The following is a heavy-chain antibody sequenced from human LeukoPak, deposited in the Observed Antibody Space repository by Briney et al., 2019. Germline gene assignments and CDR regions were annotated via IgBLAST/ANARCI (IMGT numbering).Heavy chain of an antibody. Sequence: SETLSLTCTVSGGSISSYYWSWIRQPPGKGLEWIGHIYYSGSTNYNPSLKSRVTISVDTSKNQFSLKLSSVTAADTAVYYCATFIGYGSGSWYFDYWGQGTLVTVSS. CDR1: GGSISSYY. CDR2: IYYSGST. CDR3: ATFIGYGSGSWYFDY. J-gene: IGHJ4*02. V-gene: IGHV4-59*01. D-gene: IGHD3-10*01.